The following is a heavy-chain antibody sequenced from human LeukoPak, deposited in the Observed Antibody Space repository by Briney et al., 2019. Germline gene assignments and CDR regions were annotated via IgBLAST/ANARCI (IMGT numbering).Heavy chain of an antibody. CDR2: INHSGST. J-gene: IGHJ4*02. Sequence: SETLSLTCAVYGGSFSGYYWSWLRQPPGKGLEWIGEINHSGSTNYNPSLKSRVTISVDTSKNQFSLKLSSVTAADTAVYYCARDRGRMHSGWYRYIDYWGQGTLVTVSS. V-gene: IGHV4-34*01. CDR1: GGSFSGYY. CDR3: ARDRGRMHSGWYRYIDY. D-gene: IGHD6-19*01.